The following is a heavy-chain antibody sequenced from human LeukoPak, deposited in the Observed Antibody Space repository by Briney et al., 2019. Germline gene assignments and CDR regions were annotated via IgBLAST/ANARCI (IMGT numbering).Heavy chain of an antibody. CDR3: AKVANYYYGSESYYFFEH. D-gene: IGHD3-10*01. Sequence: GGSLRLSCAASGFSVGSNFMTWVRQPPGKGLEWVSVIFGAETTFYADSVKGRFTISRDNAKNSLYLQMNSLGVEDTAVYYCAKVANYYYGSESYYFFEHWGQGTPVTASS. CDR1: GFSVGSNF. CDR2: IFGAETT. J-gene: IGHJ4*02. V-gene: IGHV3-66*01.